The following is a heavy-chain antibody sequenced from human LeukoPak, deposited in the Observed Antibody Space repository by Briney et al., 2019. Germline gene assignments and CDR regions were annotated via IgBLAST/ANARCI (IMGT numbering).Heavy chain of an antibody. D-gene: IGHD2-21*01. CDR1: GFIFSDYY. Sequence: PGGSLRLSCVASGFIFSDYYMAWIRQSPGKGLEWVSYISGSGSTISYADSAKGRFTISRDNAKNSLYLQMNSLRPEDTAMYYCARDWNQLLYNWYDSWGQGTLVTVSS. J-gene: IGHJ5*01. CDR2: ISGSGSTI. CDR3: ARDWNQLLYNWYDS. V-gene: IGHV3-11*01.